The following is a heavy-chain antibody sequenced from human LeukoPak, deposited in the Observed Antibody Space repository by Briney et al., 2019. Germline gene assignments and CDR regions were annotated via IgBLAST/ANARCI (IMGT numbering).Heavy chain of an antibody. D-gene: IGHD6-19*01. J-gene: IGHJ4*02. CDR1: GDSISSNNYY. CDR2: IYYSGST. CDR3: ARHEEYSCDWYVGPLYFDY. Sequence: SDTLSLTCTVSGDSISSNNYYWGWIRQPPGKGLEWIGTIYYSGSTFYNPSLKSRVTISVDTSKNQFSLNLRSVTAADTAVYYCARHEEYSCDWYVGPLYFDYWGQGTLVTVSS. V-gene: IGHV4-39*01.